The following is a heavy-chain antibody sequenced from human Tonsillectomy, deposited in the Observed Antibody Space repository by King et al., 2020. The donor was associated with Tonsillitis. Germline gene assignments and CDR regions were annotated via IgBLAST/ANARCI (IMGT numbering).Heavy chain of an antibody. J-gene: IGHJ4*02. CDR1: GGSISSYY. CDR3: ARGGRDVGSPGRVDY. Sequence: VQLQESGPGLVKPSETLSLTCTVSGGSISSYYWNWIRQPPGKELEWIGYIYYSGSTNYNPSLKSRVTISVDTSQNQFSLKLTSVTAADTAVYYCARGGRDVGSPGRVDYWGQGTLVTCSS. V-gene: IGHV4-59*01. CDR2: IYYSGST. D-gene: IGHD2-21*01.